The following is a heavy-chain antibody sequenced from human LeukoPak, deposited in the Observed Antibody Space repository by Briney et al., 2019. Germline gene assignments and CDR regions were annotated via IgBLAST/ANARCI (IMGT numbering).Heavy chain of an antibody. Sequence: SVKVSCKASGGTFSSYAISWVRQAPGQGLEWMGGIIPIFGTANYAQKFHGRVTITTDESTSTAYMELSSLRSEDTAVYYCASSGGYYYYMDVWGKGTTVTVSS. V-gene: IGHV1-69*05. CDR2: IIPIFGTA. J-gene: IGHJ6*03. CDR3: ASSGGYYYYMDV. CDR1: GGTFSSYA. D-gene: IGHD6-6*01.